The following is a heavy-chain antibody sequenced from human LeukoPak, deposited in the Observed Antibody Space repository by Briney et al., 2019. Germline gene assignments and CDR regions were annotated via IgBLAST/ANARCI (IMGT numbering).Heavy chain of an antibody. CDR1: GDSVSSNSAA. CDR3: ARSVLLWFGELLD. V-gene: IGHV6-1*01. Sequence: SQTLSLTCVISGDSVSSNSAAWNWIRQSPSRGLEWLGRTYYRSKWYNDYAVSVRSRITINPDTSKNQFSLQLNSVTPEDTAVYYCARSVLLWFGELLDWGQGTLVTVSS. J-gene: IGHJ4*02. D-gene: IGHD3-10*01. CDR2: TYYRSKWYN.